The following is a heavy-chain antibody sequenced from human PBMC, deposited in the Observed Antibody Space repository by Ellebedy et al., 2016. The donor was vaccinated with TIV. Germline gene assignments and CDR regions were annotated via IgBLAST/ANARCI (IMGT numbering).Heavy chain of an antibody. CDR1: GFTFNTQD. CDR2: IGTAGDS. CDR3: VRGGRTDGGIYYYTGLDV. V-gene: IGHV3-13*01. J-gene: IGHJ6*02. D-gene: IGHD3-16*01. Sequence: GESLKISCAASGFTFNTQDMHWVRQPTGKGLEWVSGIGTAGDSYYLDSVQGRFTISRDDARNSVSLQMNSLRAGDTAIYYGVRGGRTDGGIYYYTGLDVWGQGTTVAVSS.